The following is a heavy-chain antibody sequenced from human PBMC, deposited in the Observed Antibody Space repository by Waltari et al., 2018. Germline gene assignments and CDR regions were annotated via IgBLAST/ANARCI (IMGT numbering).Heavy chain of an antibody. CDR1: GFCFSSDW. Sequence: QLVESGGGLVQHGGSLSLSCVGSGFCFSSDWISWVRQAPGKGMEWVANIKEDGSEKYYMDPVKGRFTISRDNAKNSVYLQMNSLRAEDTATYYCSGRIFDIWGQGTMVTVSS. CDR2: IKEDGSEK. J-gene: IGHJ3*02. V-gene: IGHV3-7*01. CDR3: SGRIFDI.